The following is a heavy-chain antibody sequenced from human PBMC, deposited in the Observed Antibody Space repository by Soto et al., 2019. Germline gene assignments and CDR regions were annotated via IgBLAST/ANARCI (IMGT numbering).Heavy chain of an antibody. D-gene: IGHD3-9*01. Sequence: PSETLSLTCTVCGGCMSSYDGSWIRQHPGKGLEWIGYIYYSGSTNYNPSLKSRVTISVDTSKNQFSLKLSSVTAADTAVYYCARGGDYDILTRYPLNILFDYWGQGPLVTVSS. CDR1: GGCMSSYD. J-gene: IGHJ4*02. CDR3: ARGGDYDILTRYPLNILFDY. V-gene: IGHV4-59*01. CDR2: IYYSGST.